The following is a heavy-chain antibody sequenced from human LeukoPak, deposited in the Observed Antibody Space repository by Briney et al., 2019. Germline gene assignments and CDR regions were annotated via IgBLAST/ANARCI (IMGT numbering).Heavy chain of an antibody. V-gene: IGHV3-74*01. CDR1: GLTFSNSW. Sequence: GVSLRLSCEASGLTFSNSWMHWVRHAPGKGLVWVSRINNEGTTISYADSVKGRFTISRDNAKNTLYPQMNSLRAEDTAVYYCARVSGLGMNEYYQHWGQGTLVTVAS. J-gene: IGHJ1*01. D-gene: IGHD3-10*01. CDR2: INNEGTTI. CDR3: ARVSGLGMNEYYQH.